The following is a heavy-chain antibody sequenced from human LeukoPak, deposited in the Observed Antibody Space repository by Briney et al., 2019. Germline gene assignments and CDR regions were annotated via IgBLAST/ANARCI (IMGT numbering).Heavy chain of an antibody. J-gene: IGHJ4*02. Sequence: SETLSLTCTVSGGSISSYYWSWIRQPPGKGLEWIGYIYYSGSTNYNPSLKSRVTISVDTSKNQFSLKLSSVTAADTAVYYCARDPDSSGWWDDYWGQGTLVTVSS. V-gene: IGHV4-59*01. CDR2: IYYSGST. D-gene: IGHD6-19*01. CDR1: GGSISSYY. CDR3: ARDPDSSGWWDDY.